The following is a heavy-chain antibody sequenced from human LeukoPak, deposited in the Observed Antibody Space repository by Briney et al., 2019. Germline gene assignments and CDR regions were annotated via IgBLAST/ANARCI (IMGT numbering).Heavy chain of an antibody. J-gene: IGHJ3*02. V-gene: IGHV4-39*07. Sequence: SETLSLTCTVSGGSISSGNYYWGWIRQPPGKGLEWIGSIYSSGNTYYNPSLKSRVTISVDTSKNQFSLNLHSVTAADTAVYYCARYGGDGYNSVDAFDIWGQGTMVTVSS. CDR3: ARYGGDGYNSVDAFDI. CDR1: GGSISSGNYY. CDR2: IYSSGNT. D-gene: IGHD5-24*01.